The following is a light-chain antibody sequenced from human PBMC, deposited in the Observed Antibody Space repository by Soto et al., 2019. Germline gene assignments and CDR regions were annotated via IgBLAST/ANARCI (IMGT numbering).Light chain of an antibody. CDR2: DAS. Sequence: ETMMTQSPDTLSVSLGETATLSCRASQSVSSSYLAWYQQKPGQAPRLLIYDASNRATGIPARFSGSGSGTEFTLTISDLQPDDFATYYCQQYTLYLETFGQGTKVDIK. CDR3: QQYTLYLET. J-gene: IGKJ1*01. V-gene: IGKV3D-15*01. CDR1: QSVSSSY.